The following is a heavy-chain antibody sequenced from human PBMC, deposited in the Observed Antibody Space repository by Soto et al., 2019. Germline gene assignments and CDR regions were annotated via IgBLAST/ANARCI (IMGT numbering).Heavy chain of an antibody. J-gene: IGHJ4*02. D-gene: IGHD3-22*01. CDR3: ARDYYDSSGYNTGFDY. CDR2: IYYSGST. CDR1: GGSISRYY. V-gene: IGHV4-59*12. Sequence: SETLSLTCTVSGGSISRYYWSWSRQPPGKGLEWIGYIYYSGSTNYNPSLKSRVTISVDTSKNQFSLKLSSVTAADTAVYYCARDYYDSSGYNTGFDYWGQGTLVTVSS.